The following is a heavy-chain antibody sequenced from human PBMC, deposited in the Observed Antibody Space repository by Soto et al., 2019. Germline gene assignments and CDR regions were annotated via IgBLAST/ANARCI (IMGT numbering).Heavy chain of an antibody. D-gene: IGHD2-15*01. J-gene: IGHJ4*02. CDR1: GFTFSNYD. V-gene: IGHV3-13*01. CDR3: ARGRLISLYYFDY. Sequence: EVQLVESEGGLVQPGGSLRLSCAASGFTFSNYDMHWVRQVTGKGLEWVSTIGTAGDTYYPGSVKGRFTISRENAKNSLYLQMNSLRAEDTAVYYCARGRLISLYYFDYWGQGTLVTVSS. CDR2: IGTAGDT.